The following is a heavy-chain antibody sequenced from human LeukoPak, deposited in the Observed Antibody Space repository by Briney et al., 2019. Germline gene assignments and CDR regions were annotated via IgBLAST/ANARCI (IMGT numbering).Heavy chain of an antibody. Sequence: PGGSLRLSCAASGFTVSSNYMSWVRQAPGKGLEWVSVIYSGGSTYYADSVKGRFTISRDNSKNTLYLQMNSLRAEDTAVYYCARDNGTYYYYFDYWGQGTLVTVSS. CDR1: GFTVSSNY. CDR3: ARDNGTYYYYFDY. D-gene: IGHD3-22*01. J-gene: IGHJ4*02. V-gene: IGHV3-53*01. CDR2: IYSGGST.